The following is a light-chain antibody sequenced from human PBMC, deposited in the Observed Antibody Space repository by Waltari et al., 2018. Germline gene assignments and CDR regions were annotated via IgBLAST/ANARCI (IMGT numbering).Light chain of an antibody. Sequence: DIQMTQPPSTLSASVGDRVTISCRASLSVKNNLAWYQQKPGKAPKVLVHKASRLESGVSSRFSGSGYGTEFTLTISSLQPDDFATYYCQEYDSLPITFGGGTQVEIK. CDR1: LSVKNN. CDR2: KAS. V-gene: IGKV1-5*03. J-gene: IGKJ4*01. CDR3: QEYDSLPIT.